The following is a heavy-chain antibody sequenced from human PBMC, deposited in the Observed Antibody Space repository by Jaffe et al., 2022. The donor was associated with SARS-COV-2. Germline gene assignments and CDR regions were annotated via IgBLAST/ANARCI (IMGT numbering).Heavy chain of an antibody. CDR1: GYSFTSYW. V-gene: IGHV5-51*01. Sequence: EVQLVQSGAEVKKPGESLKISCKGSGYSFTSYWIGWVRQMPGKGLEWMGIIYPGDSDTRYSPSFQGQVTISADKSISTAYLQWSSLKASDTAMYYCARRGYYDYVWGSYREVSWFDPWGQGTLVTVSS. J-gene: IGHJ5*02. CDR2: IYPGDSDT. CDR3: ARRGYYDYVWGSYREVSWFDP. D-gene: IGHD3-16*02.